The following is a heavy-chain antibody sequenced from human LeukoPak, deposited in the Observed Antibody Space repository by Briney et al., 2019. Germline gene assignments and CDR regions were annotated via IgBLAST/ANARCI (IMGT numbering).Heavy chain of an antibody. CDR2: IYPGDSDT. V-gene: IGHV5-51*01. J-gene: IGHJ4*02. CDR1: GYSFTSYW. CDR3: ARREDSGYDYFDY. Sequence: GESLKISCQASGYSFTSYWIGWVRQMPGKGLEWMGIIYPGDSDTRYSPSFQGQVTISADKSISTAYLQWSSLKASDTAMYYCARREDSGYDYFDYWGQGTLVTVSS. D-gene: IGHD5-12*01.